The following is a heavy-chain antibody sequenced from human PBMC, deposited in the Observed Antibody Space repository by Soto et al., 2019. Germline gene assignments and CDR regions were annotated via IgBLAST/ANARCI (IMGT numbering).Heavy chain of an antibody. Sequence: QVQLVQSGAEVRKPGASVKVSCKASGYTFTRYYMHWVRHAPGQGLEWMGIINPSGGSTSYAQKFQGRVTMTRDTSTSTVYMELSSLRSEDTAVYYCARGYCSGGSCYSLTDFDYWGQGTLVSVSS. V-gene: IGHV1-46*01. D-gene: IGHD2-15*01. CDR2: INPSGGST. CDR1: GYTFTRYY. J-gene: IGHJ4*02. CDR3: ARGYCSGGSCYSLTDFDY.